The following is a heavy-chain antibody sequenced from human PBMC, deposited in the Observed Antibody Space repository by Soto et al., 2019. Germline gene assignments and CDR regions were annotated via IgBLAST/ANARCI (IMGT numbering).Heavy chain of an antibody. CDR3: ARGAEDILTGYGAFDI. V-gene: IGHV1-8*01. CDR2: MNPNSGNT. CDR1: GYTFTSYD. J-gene: IGHJ3*02. D-gene: IGHD3-9*01. Sequence: GASVKVSCKASGYTFTSYDINWVRQATGQGLEWMGWMNPNSGNTGYAQKFQGRVTMTRNTSISTAYMELSSLRSEDTAVYYCARGAEDILTGYGAFDIWGQGTMVTVSS.